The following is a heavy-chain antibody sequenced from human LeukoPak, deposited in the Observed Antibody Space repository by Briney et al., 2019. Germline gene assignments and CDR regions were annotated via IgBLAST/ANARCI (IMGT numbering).Heavy chain of an antibody. CDR2: ISAYNGKT. J-gene: IGHJ4*02. V-gene: IGHV1-18*01. CDR1: GYTFTSYG. D-gene: IGHD6-13*01. CDR3: ARWVAAAQTPVFDY. Sequence: ASVKLSCKASGYTFTSYGISWWRQTPGQGLEGLGWISAYNGKTNYEQKLQGRVTMTTDTSTSTAYMELRSLRSDDTAVYYCARWVAAAQTPVFDYWGQGTLVTVSS.